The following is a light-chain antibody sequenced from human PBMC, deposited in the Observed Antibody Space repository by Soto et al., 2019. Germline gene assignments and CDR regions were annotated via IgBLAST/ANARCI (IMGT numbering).Light chain of an antibody. CDR3: SSYAGTHIV. Sequence: QSALTQPPSASGSPGQSVAISCTGTSSDVGGYNYVSWYQQYPGKAPKLMIYDVTKRPSGVPDRFSGSKSGNTASLTVSGLQAEDEAGYYCSSYAGTHIVFGTGTKLTVL. CDR2: DVT. V-gene: IGLV2-8*01. CDR1: SSDVGGYNY. J-gene: IGLJ1*01.